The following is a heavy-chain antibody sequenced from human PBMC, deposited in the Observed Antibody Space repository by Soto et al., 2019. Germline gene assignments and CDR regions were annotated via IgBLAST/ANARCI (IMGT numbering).Heavy chain of an antibody. CDR3: ANDFWSEYR. J-gene: IGHJ4*02. V-gene: IGHV3-23*01. D-gene: IGHD3-3*01. Sequence: PVGSLRLSCAASGFTFSSYAMSWVRQAPGKGLEWVSAISGSGGSTYYADSVKGRFTISRDNAKNSLYLQMNSLRAEDTAVYFCANDFWSEYRWGQGTLVTVSS. CDR1: GFTFSSYA. CDR2: ISGSGGST.